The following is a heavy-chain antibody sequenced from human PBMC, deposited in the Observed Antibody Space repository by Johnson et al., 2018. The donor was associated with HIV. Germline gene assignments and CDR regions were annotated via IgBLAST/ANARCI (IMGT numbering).Heavy chain of an antibody. V-gene: IGHV3-7*02. Sequence: VQLVESGGGVVQPGRSLRLSCAASGFTFSSYAMHWVRQAPGKGLEWVANIKQDGSEKYYVDSVKGRFTISRDYAKNSLYVQMNSLRAEDTAVYYCAKGVVPAAADAFDIWGQGTMVTVSS. CDR2: IKQDGSEK. CDR3: AKGVVPAAADAFDI. D-gene: IGHD2-2*01. J-gene: IGHJ3*02. CDR1: GFTFSSYA.